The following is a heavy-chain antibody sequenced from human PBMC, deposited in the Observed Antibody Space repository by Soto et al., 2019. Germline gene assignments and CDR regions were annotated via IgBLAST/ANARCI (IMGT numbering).Heavy chain of an antibody. V-gene: IGHV4-39*01. CDR3: ATSQKGYNWNYFDH. J-gene: IGHJ4*02. Sequence: PSGTLSLTCAVSGGSVSGSYYYWAWLRQSPGKGPEWIGSVFHTGFTSYNPSLESRVSVSVDTSKSQFSLKLSAVTASDTAVYYCATSQKGYNWNYFDHWGQGALVTVSS. CDR2: VFHTGFT. CDR1: GGSVSGSYYY. D-gene: IGHD1-1*01.